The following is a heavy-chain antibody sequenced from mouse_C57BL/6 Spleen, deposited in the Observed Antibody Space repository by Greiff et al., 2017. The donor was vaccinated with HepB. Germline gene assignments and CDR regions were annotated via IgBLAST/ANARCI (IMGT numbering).Heavy chain of an antibody. CDR3: ARDASYYSNYGFAY. J-gene: IGHJ3*01. CDR2: ISDGGSYT. Sequence: VQLKESGGGLVKPGGSLKLSCAASGFTFSSYAMSWVRQTPEKRLEWVATISDGGSYTYYPDNVKGRFTISRDNAKNNLYLQMSHLKSEDTAMYYCARDASYYSNYGFAYWGQGTLVTVSA. V-gene: IGHV5-4*01. CDR1: GFTFSSYA. D-gene: IGHD2-5*01.